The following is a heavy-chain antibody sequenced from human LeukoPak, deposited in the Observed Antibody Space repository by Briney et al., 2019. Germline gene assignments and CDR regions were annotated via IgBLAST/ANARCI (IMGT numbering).Heavy chain of an antibody. D-gene: IGHD6-19*01. Sequence: SETLSLTCTVSGGSISSYYWSWIRQPPGKGLEWIGYIYYSGSTNYNPSLKSRVTISVDTSKNQFSLQLNSVTPEDTAVYYCARDSAVAGTGWPFCGFDYWGQGTLVTVSS. CDR2: IYYSGST. V-gene: IGHV4-59*12. CDR1: GGSISSYY. J-gene: IGHJ4*02. CDR3: ARDSAVAGTGWPFCGFDY.